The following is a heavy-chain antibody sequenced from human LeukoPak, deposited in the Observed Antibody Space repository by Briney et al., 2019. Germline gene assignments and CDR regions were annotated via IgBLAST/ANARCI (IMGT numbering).Heavy chain of an antibody. J-gene: IGHJ4*02. CDR1: GYTFTSYD. D-gene: IGHD2-8*01. Sequence: GASLKLSCKASGYTFTSYDMHWVRQAPGKGLEWMGIINPNGGSTSYAQNFQGRVTMTRDTSTSTVYMQLSSLRSEDTAVYYCARMVPRAVGRSLDYWGQGTLVTVSS. CDR2: INPNGGST. V-gene: IGHV1-46*01. CDR3: ARMVPRAVGRSLDY.